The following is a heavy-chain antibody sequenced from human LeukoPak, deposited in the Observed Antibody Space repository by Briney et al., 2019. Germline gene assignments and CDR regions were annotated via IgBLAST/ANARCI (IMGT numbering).Heavy chain of an antibody. Sequence: GESLRLSCAASGFTFSSYAMSWVRQAPGKGLEWVSAISGSGGSTYYADSVKGRFSISRDNSKNTVYLQMSDLRAEDTAVYYCAKITKATTPNYWGQGTLVTVSS. CDR3: AKITKATTPNY. CDR2: ISGSGGST. CDR1: GFTFSSYA. V-gene: IGHV3-23*01. D-gene: IGHD4-17*01. J-gene: IGHJ4*02.